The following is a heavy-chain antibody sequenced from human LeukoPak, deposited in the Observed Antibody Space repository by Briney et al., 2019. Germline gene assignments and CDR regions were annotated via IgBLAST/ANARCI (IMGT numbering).Heavy chain of an antibody. CDR3: ARTYPYYYDSSGYLRTKYFDY. D-gene: IGHD3-22*01. Sequence: SETLSLTCAVYGGSFSGYYWSWIRQPPGKGLEWIGEINHSGRTNYNPTLKSGVTISVDTSKNQFSLKLSSVTAADTAVYYCARTYPYYYDSSGYLRTKYFDYWGQGTLVTVSS. J-gene: IGHJ4*02. CDR2: INHSGRT. CDR1: GGSFSGYY. V-gene: IGHV4-34*01.